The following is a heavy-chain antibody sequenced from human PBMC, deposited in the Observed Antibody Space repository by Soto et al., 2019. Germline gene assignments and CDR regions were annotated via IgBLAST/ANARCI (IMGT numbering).Heavy chain of an antibody. J-gene: IGHJ4*02. CDR2: ISHSGGS. V-gene: IGHV4-38-2*02. CDR1: DYSIRTGYY. CDR3: AREGPPKRGFGFDS. D-gene: IGHD3-10*01. Sequence: PSETLSLTCGVSDYSIRTGYYWAWIRQSPTKGLEWIGSISHSGGSSYNPSLESRATISLDTSKNQFFLTMTSVTAADTAIYYCAREGPPKRGFGFDSWGQGLLVTVSS.